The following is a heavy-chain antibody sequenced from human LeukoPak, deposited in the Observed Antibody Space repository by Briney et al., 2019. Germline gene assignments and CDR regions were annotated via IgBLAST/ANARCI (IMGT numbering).Heavy chain of an antibody. J-gene: IGHJ5*02. D-gene: IGHD6-19*01. V-gene: IGHV3-48*03. Sequence: HPGGSLRLSCAASGFSFSSYEMNWVRQTPGKGLEWVSHISSSSSTIYYADSVRGRFTISRDNPKNSLYLQMNSLRAEDTAIYYCAREDSSGWYTRWFDPWGQGTLVTVSS. CDR2: ISSSSSTI. CDR3: AREDSSGWYTRWFDP. CDR1: GFSFSSYE.